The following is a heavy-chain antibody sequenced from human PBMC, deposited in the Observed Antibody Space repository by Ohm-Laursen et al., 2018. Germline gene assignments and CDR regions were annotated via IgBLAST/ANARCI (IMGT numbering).Heavy chain of an antibody. J-gene: IGHJ5*02. CDR2: ITSNGHST. CDR3: ARDHEGFDDSGYYYRAADT. CDR1: GFTFSYYA. V-gene: IGHV3-64*01. D-gene: IGHD3-22*01. Sequence: SLRLSCTASGFTFSYYAMHWVRQAPGQGLEYVSAITSNGHSTYYANSVKGRFTISRDNSKNTLYLQMNSLRAEDTAVYYCARDHEGFDDSGYYYRAADTWGQGTLVTVSS.